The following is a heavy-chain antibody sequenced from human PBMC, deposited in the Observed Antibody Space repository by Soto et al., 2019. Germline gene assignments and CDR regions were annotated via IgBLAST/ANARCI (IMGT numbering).Heavy chain of an antibody. D-gene: IGHD1-26*01. Sequence: PGGSLRLSCAASGFTFSSYGMHWVRQAPGKGLEWVAVISYDGSNKYYADSVKGRFTISRDNSKNTLYLQMNSLRAEDTAVYYCAKEGERETNYYYYYMDVWGKGTTVTVSS. V-gene: IGHV3-30*18. J-gene: IGHJ6*03. CDR3: AKEGERETNYYYYYMDV. CDR2: ISYDGSNK. CDR1: GFTFSSYG.